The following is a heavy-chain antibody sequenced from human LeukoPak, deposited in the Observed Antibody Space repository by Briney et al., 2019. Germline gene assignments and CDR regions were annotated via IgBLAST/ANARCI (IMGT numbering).Heavy chain of an antibody. J-gene: IGHJ5*01. CDR3: ARNHGGWFDS. V-gene: IGHV4-39*07. Sequence: SETLSLTCTVSGGSISSSSYYWGWIRQPPGKGLEWIGSIYYSGSTYYNPSLKSRVTISVDTSKNQFSLKLNSVTAADTAVYYCARNHGGWFDSWGQGTLVTVSS. CDR2: IYYSGST. CDR1: GGSISSSSYY. D-gene: IGHD4-23*01.